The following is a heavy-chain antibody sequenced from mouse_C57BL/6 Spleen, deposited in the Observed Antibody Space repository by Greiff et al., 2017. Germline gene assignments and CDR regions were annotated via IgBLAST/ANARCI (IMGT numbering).Heavy chain of an antibody. J-gene: IGHJ4*01. D-gene: IGHD2-13*01. V-gene: IGHV1-82*01. Sequence: QVQLKESGPELVKPGASVKISCKASGYAFSSSWMNWVKQRPGKGLEWIGRIYPGDGDTNYNGKFKGKATLTADKSSSTAYMQLSSLTSEDSAVYFCARRDYGDGYYAMDYWGQGTSVTVSS. CDR2: IYPGDGDT. CDR1: GYAFSSSW. CDR3: ARRDYGDGYYAMDY.